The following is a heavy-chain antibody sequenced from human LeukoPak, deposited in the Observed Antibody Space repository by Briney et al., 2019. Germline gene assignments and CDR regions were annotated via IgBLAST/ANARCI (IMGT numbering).Heavy chain of an antibody. CDR3: AKDIAAAGTVGFQY. Sequence: PGGSLRLSCAASGFTFSSYSMNWVRQAPGKGLEWVSSISSSSSYIYYADSVKGRFTISRDNAKNSLYLQMNSLRAEDTALYYCAKDIAAAGTVGFQYWGQGTLVTVSS. CDR1: GFTFSSYS. V-gene: IGHV3-21*04. D-gene: IGHD6-13*01. J-gene: IGHJ1*01. CDR2: ISSSSSYI.